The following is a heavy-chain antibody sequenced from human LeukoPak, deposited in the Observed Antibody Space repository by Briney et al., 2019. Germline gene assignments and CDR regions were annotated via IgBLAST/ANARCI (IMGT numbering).Heavy chain of an antibody. CDR3: ARVRTAYCGGDCYSSLDF. J-gene: IGHJ4*02. D-gene: IGHD2-21*02. Sequence: PGGSLRLSCALSGVTFSSYAMHCVRQAPGEGLVWVSRITIAGRRPTYAASAKGRFTISRDNDKNTLYLQMNALRVDDTAVYYCARVRTAYCGGDCYSSLDFWGQGTVVSVSS. CDR1: GVTFSSYA. CDR2: ITIAGRRP. V-gene: IGHV3-74*01.